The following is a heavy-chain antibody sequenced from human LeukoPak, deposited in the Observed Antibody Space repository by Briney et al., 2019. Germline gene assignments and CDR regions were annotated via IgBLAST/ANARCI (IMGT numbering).Heavy chain of an antibody. D-gene: IGHD7-27*01. V-gene: IGHV1-69*13. CDR1: GYTLTELS. Sequence: SVKVSCKVSGYTLTELSMHWVRQAPGKGLEWMGGIIPIFGTANYAQKFQGRVTITADESTSTAYMELSSLRSEDTAVYYCARGLSWGSVAFDIWGQGTMVTVSS. CDR2: IIPIFGTA. CDR3: ARGLSWGSVAFDI. J-gene: IGHJ3*02.